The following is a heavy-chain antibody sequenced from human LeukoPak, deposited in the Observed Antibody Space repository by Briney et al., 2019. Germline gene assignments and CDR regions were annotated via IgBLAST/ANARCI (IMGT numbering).Heavy chain of an antibody. D-gene: IGHD6-13*01. Sequence: SETLSLTCTVSGGSINNYYWRWIRQPPRKGLEWNGYIYYSGSTNYNPSLKSRVTISVDTSKNQFSLKLSSVTAADTAVYYCARGRRAAAGLNFWGQGTLVTVSS. CDR2: IYYSGST. V-gene: IGHV4-59*01. J-gene: IGHJ4*02. CDR3: ARGRRAAAGLNF. CDR1: GGSINNYY.